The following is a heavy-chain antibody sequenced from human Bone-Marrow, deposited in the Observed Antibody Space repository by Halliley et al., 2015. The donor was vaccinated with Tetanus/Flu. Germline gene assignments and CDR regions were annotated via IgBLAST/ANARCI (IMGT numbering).Heavy chain of an antibody. CDR1: GFTFGNFA. V-gene: IGHV3-64*03. D-gene: IGHD5-18*01. Sequence: SLRLSCSASGFTFGNFALHWVRQAPGRGLEHVSIINSNGGRTYCKDSVKGRFTISRDNFRNTLYLQMSSLRPEDMAVYYCVKDRGDVDADMLSPGWFGPWGQGTLVTVPS. CDR3: VKDRGDVDADMLSPGWFGP. CDR2: INSNGGRT. J-gene: IGHJ5*02.